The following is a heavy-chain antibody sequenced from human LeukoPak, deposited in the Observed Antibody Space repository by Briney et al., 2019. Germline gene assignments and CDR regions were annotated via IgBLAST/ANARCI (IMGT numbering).Heavy chain of an antibody. Sequence: ASVKVSCKASGGTFSSYAISWVRQAPGQGLEWMGWINPNSGGTNYAQKFQGRVTMTRDTSISTAYMELSRLRSDDTAVYYCARAPSSGSYYRDYWGQGTLVTVSS. CDR1: GGTFSSYA. J-gene: IGHJ4*02. CDR2: INPNSGGT. D-gene: IGHD1-26*01. CDR3: ARAPSSGSYYRDY. V-gene: IGHV1-2*02.